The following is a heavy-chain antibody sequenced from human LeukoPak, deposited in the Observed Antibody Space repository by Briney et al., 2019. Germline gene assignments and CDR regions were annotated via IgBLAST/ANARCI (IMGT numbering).Heavy chain of an antibody. J-gene: IGHJ5*02. CDR1: GFTFSSYA. CDR3: AKDEPRLWSPAGFDP. CDR2: ISGSGGST. V-gene: IGHV3-23*01. D-gene: IGHD5-18*01. Sequence: GGSLRLSCAASGFTFSSYAMSWVRQAPGKGLEWVSAISGSGGSTYYADSVKGRFTISRDNSKNTLYLQMNSLGAEDTAVYYCAKDEPRLWSPAGFDPWGQGTLVTVSS.